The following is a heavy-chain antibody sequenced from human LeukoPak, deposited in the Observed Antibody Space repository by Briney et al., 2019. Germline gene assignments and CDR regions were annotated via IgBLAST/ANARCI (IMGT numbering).Heavy chain of an antibody. CDR3: ATDRDGGPGTFFDY. Sequence: SQTLSLTCTVSGGSLSSGTYYCSWIRQHPGKGLEWIGYIYYSGSTYYNPSLKSRVTISLDTSKNQFSLKLSSVTAADTAVYYCATDRDGGPGTFFDYWGQGTLVTVSS. D-gene: IGHD1-14*01. CDR1: GGSLSSGTYY. CDR2: IYYSGST. V-gene: IGHV4-31*03. J-gene: IGHJ4*02.